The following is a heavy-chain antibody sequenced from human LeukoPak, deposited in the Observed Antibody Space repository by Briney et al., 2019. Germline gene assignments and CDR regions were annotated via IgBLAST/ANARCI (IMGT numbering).Heavy chain of an antibody. J-gene: IGHJ3*02. V-gene: IGHV4-39*01. CDR2: SYYSGSP. CDR3: ARLRARDDTFDI. Sequence: SETLSLTCTASGASISNSQYYWGWIRQPPGKGLEWIGISYYSGSPYYNPSLKSRVTISIDTSKNQFSLNLDSVTASDTAVFYCARLRARDDTFDIWGQGTMVSVSS. CDR1: GASISNSQYY. D-gene: IGHD1-1*01.